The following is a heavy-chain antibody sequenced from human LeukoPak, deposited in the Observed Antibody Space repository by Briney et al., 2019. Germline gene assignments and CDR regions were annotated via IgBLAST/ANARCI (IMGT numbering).Heavy chain of an antibody. CDR3: ARARYDSSGFGYYYYMDV. V-gene: IGHV4-38-2*02. J-gene: IGHJ6*03. CDR2: ISHSGST. D-gene: IGHD3-22*01. CDR1: GYSISSGYS. Sequence: KPSETLSLTCTVSGYSISSGYSWDWIRQPPGKGLEWIGSISHSGSTYYNPSLKSRVTISVDTSKNQFSLKLSSVTAADTAVYYCARARYDSSGFGYYYYMDVWGKGTTVTISS.